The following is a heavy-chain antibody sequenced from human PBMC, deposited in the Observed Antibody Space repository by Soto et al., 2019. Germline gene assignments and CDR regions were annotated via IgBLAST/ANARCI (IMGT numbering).Heavy chain of an antibody. Sequence: QVQLQESGPGLVKPSETLSLTCTVSGGSISSYYWSWIRQPPGKGLEWIGYIYYSGNTNYNPSLKSRVTISVDTSKNHFSLRLSSVTAADTAVYYCARHGRLGGSRENFFDTWGQGTLVTVSS. CDR3: ARHGRLGGSRENFFDT. CDR1: GGSISSYY. CDR2: IYYSGNT. J-gene: IGHJ4*02. D-gene: IGHD3-10*01. V-gene: IGHV4-59*08.